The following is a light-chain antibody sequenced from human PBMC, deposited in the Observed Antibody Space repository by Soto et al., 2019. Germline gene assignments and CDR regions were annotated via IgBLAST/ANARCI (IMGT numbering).Light chain of an antibody. Sequence: EIVLTQSPGTLSLSPGESATLSCRVSQSISTNYLAWYQQKPGQAPRLLIYAASSRLTGILDRFSGSGSGTDFTLTISRLEPEDFAVYYCQQYGRTFGQGTRLEMK. V-gene: IGKV3-20*01. CDR1: QSISTNY. CDR2: AAS. J-gene: IGKJ5*01. CDR3: QQYGRT.